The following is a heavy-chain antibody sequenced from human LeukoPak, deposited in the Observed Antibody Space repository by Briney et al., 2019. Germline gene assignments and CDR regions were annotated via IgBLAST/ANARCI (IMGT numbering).Heavy chain of an antibody. CDR1: GGSLDSTNW. D-gene: IGHD3-16*02. CDR2: IHHDGRI. J-gene: IGHJ4*02. CDR3: ARSHDHLWGNYPDY. V-gene: IGHV4/OR15-8*01. Sequence: SETLSLTCDVSGGSLDSTNWWNWVRQPPGKGLEWIGEIHHDGRINYNPSPKSRVTLSVDKSKNQFSLRLNSVTAADTAMYYCARSHDHLWGNYPDYWGQGTLVTVSS.